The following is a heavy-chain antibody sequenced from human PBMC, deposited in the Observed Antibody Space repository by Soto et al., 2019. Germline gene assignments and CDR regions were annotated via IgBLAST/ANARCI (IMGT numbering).Heavy chain of an antibody. CDR1: GFSFSSYG. CDR3: ARHANSWVGSSWHNPTYYYFGMDV. J-gene: IGHJ6*02. CDR2: ISYDGSNK. D-gene: IGHD6-13*01. V-gene: IGHV3-30*03. Sequence: HPGWSLRLSCAAAGFSFSSYGMHWVRQAPGKGLEWVAVISYDGSNKYYADSVKGRFTISRDNSKNTLYLQMKSLRAEDTAVYYCARHANSWVGSSWHNPTYYYFGMDVWGQGTTVTVSS.